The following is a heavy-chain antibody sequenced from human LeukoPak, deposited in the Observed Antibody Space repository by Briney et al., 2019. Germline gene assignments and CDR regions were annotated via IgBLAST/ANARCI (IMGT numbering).Heavy chain of an antibody. J-gene: IGHJ4*02. Sequence: GGSLRLSCAASGFTFSSYAMHWVRQAPGKGLEYVSAISSNGGSTYYANAVKGRFTISRDNSKNTLYLQMGSLRAEVMAVYYCARDRDRAYFDYWGQGTLVTVSS. CDR2: ISSNGGST. D-gene: IGHD3-10*01. CDR3: ARDRDRAYFDY. CDR1: GFTFSSYA. V-gene: IGHV3-64*01.